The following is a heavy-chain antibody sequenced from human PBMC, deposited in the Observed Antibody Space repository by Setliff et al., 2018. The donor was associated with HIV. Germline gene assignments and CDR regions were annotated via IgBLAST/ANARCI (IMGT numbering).Heavy chain of an antibody. CDR3: AREIRTVYTGGHYFYGIDV. J-gene: IGHJ6*02. Sequence: AGGSLRLSCEASGFTFSDYDFHWVRQAAGKGLEWVSAIGTGGDTYYVASVKVRFTISRENARNSLYLQMNSLGVGDTAVYYCAREIRTVYTGGHYFYGIDVWGQGTAVTVSS. CDR2: IGTGGDT. V-gene: IGHV3-13*01. CDR1: GFTFSDYD. D-gene: IGHD3-16*01.